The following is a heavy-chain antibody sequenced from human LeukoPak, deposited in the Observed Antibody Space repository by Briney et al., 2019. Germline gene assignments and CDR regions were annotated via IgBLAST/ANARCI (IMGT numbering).Heavy chain of an antibody. J-gene: IGHJ6*03. V-gene: IGHV3-30*03. D-gene: IGHD2-2*01. CDR3: ARLYCSSTSCNIYYYYYMDV. CDR1: GFTFSSYG. Sequence: GGSLRLSCAASGFTFSSYGMHWVRQAPGKGLEWVAVISYDGSNKYYADSVKGRFTISRDNSKNTLYLQMNSLRAEDTAVYYCARLYCSSTSCNIYYYYYMDVWGKGTSVTVSS. CDR2: ISYDGSNK.